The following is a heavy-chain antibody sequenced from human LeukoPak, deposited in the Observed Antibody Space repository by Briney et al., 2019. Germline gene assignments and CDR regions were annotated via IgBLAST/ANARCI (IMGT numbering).Heavy chain of an antibody. CDR3: ARAGSIAVAGRMYYYYYYYMDV. CDR2: INPNSGGT. Sequence: ASVKVSCKASGYTFTGYYMHWVRQAPGQGLEWMGWINPNSGGTNYAQKFQGRVTMTRDTSISTAYMELSRLRSDDTAVYYCARAGSIAVAGRMYYYYYYYMDVWGKGTTVTVSS. D-gene: IGHD6-19*01. CDR1: GYTFTGYY. V-gene: IGHV1-2*02. J-gene: IGHJ6*03.